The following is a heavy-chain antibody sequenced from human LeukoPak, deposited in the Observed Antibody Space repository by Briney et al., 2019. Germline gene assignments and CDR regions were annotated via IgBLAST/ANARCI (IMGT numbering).Heavy chain of an antibody. J-gene: IGHJ4*02. CDR3: ARAPGRDGYNYYFDY. D-gene: IGHD5-24*01. CDR2: IYYSGST. CDR1: GGSISSYY. Sequence: SETLSLTCTVSGGSISSYYWSWIRQPPGQGLERIGYIYYSGSTNYNPSLKSRVTISVDTSKNQFSLKLSPVTAADTAVYYCARAPGRDGYNYYFDYWGQGTLVTVSS. V-gene: IGHV4-59*01.